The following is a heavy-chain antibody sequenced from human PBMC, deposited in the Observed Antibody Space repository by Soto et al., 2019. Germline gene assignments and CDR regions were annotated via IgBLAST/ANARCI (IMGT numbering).Heavy chain of an antibody. CDR3: ARSAIMGIEVAGHFDS. CDR2: MDVRGRG. CDR1: GGPITGSY. J-gene: IGHJ4*02. Sequence: QVQLQESGPGLVKSSETLSLTCSVSGGPITGSYLSWIRQPVGKGLEWIGRMDVRGRGDYNPSLKSRVTMSIDTSKNQFSLKVKSVTAADSAVYYCARSAIMGIEVAGHFDSWGQGTLVSVSS. D-gene: IGHD6-19*01. V-gene: IGHV4-4*07.